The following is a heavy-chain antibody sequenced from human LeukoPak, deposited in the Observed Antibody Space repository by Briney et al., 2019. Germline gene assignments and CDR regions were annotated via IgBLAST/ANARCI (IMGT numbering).Heavy chain of an antibody. CDR3: TRLSQTPDYYSNGGYYYLGY. D-gene: IGHD3-22*01. V-gene: IGHV1-8*01. CDR1: RYTFTSYD. CDR2: MNPNTGRT. J-gene: IGHJ4*02. Sequence: ASVKVSCKASRYTFTSYDINWVREAAGQGLEWMGWMNPNTGRTGFAQKFQGRLTMTRDTSISTAYMELSSLRSEDTAVYYCTRLSQTPDYYSNGGYYYLGYWGQGTPVTVSS.